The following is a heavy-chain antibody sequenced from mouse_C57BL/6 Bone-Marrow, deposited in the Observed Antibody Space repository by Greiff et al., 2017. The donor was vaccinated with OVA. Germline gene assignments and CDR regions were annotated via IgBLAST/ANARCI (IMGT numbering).Heavy chain of an antibody. D-gene: IGHD2-5*01. CDR2: IDPENGDT. CDR1: GFNIKDDY. Sequence: EVQLVESGAELVRPGASVKLSCTASGFNIKDDYMHWVKQRPEQGLEWIGWIDPENGDTEYASKFQGKATITADTSSNTAYLQLSSLTSGDTAVYYCTVPIYYSKEGLDYWGQGTSVTVSS. J-gene: IGHJ4*01. V-gene: IGHV14-4*01. CDR3: TVPIYYSKEGLDY.